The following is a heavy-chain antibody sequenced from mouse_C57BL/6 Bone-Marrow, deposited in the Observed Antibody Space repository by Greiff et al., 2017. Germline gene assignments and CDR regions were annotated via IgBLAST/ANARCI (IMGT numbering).Heavy chain of an antibody. CDR1: GYTFTSYG. D-gene: IGHD2-2*01. V-gene: IGHV1-81*01. CDR2: IYPRSGNT. J-gene: IGHJ2*01. Sequence: QVQLQQSGAELARPGASVKLSCKASGYTFTSYGISWVKQRTGQGLEWIGEIYPRSGNTYYNEKFKGKATLTADKSSSTAYMELRSLTSEDSAVYFCARGEVTTVVFDDWGQGTTLTVSS. CDR3: ARGEVTTVVFDD.